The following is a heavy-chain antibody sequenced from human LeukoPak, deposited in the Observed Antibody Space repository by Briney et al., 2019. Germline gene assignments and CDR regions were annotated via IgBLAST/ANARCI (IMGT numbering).Heavy chain of an antibody. V-gene: IGHV1-2*02. Sequence: ASVKVSCKASGYTFTDYHMHWVRQAPGQGLEWMGWINPNSGGTNYAQKFQGRVTMTRDTSISTAYMELSRLRSDDTAVYYCARDLPTVPRGYWGQGTLVTVSS. CDR2: INPNSGGT. CDR1: GYTFTDYH. D-gene: IGHD4-17*01. CDR3: ARDLPTVPRGY. J-gene: IGHJ4*02.